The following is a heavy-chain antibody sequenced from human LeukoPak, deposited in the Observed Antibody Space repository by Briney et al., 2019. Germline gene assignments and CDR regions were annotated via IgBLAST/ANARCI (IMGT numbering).Heavy chain of an antibody. V-gene: IGHV1-69*13. CDR3: ARASGYCSSTSCYGIGYFDY. CDR1: GGTFSSYA. CDR2: IIPIFGTA. D-gene: IGHD2-2*01. J-gene: IGHJ4*02. Sequence: ASVTVSCTASGGTFSSYAISWVRQAPGQGLEWMGGIIPIFGTANYAQKFQGRVTITADESTSTAYMELSSLRSEDMAVYYCARASGYCSSTSCYGIGYFDYWGQGTLVTVSS.